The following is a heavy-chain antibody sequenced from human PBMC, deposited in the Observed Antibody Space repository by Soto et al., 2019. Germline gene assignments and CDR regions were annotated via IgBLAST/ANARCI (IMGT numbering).Heavy chain of an antibody. Sequence: VGSLRLSCAASGFTFSSYGMHWVRQAPGKGLEWVAVIWYDGSNKYYADSVKGRFTISRDNSKNTLYLQMNSLRAEDTAVYYCARDLSYYYDSSGYGYWGQGTLVTVSS. CDR3: ARDLSYYYDSSGYGY. V-gene: IGHV3-33*01. D-gene: IGHD3-22*01. J-gene: IGHJ4*02. CDR1: GFTFSSYG. CDR2: IWYDGSNK.